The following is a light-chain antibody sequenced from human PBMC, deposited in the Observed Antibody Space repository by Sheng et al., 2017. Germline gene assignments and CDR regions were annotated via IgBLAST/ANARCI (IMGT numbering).Light chain of an antibody. Sequence: QSVLTQPPSVSGAPGQRVTISCTGSSSNIGAGYDVHWYQHLPGTAPKLLIFGNNNRPSGVPDRFSGSKSGTSASLAINGLQAEDEADYYCQSYDSNLGGSIFGGGTKLTVL. CDR2: GNN. V-gene: IGLV1-40*01. CDR3: QSYDSNLGGSI. CDR1: SSNIGAGYD. J-gene: IGLJ2*01.